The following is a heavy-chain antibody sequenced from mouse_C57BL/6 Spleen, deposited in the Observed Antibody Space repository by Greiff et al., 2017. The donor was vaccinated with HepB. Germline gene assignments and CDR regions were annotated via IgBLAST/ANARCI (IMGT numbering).Heavy chain of an antibody. D-gene: IGHD2-4*01. V-gene: IGHV3-6*01. CDR1: GYSITSGYY. CDR2: ISYDGSN. Sequence: EVKLQESGPGLVKPSQSLSLTCSVTGYSITSGYYWNWIRQFPGNKLEWMGYISYDGSNNYNPSLKNRISITRDTSKNQFFLKLNSVTTEDTATYYCARDDYGGYFDVWGTGTTVTVSS. J-gene: IGHJ1*03. CDR3: ARDDYGGYFDV.